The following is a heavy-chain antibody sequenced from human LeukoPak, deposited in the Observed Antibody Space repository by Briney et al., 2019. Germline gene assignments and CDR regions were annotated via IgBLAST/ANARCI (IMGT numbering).Heavy chain of an antibody. CDR3: ARDQYGRAFDI. Sequence: SETLSLTCSVSGGSISSYYWTWIRQSPGKGLEYVAYIFYNVYTDYNPSLKSRVSVSVDTSKNQFSLKLSSVTAADTAVYYCARDQYGRAFDIWGQGTMVTVSS. V-gene: IGHV4-59*12. CDR1: GGSISSYY. J-gene: IGHJ3*02. CDR2: IFYNVYT. D-gene: IGHD2/OR15-2a*01.